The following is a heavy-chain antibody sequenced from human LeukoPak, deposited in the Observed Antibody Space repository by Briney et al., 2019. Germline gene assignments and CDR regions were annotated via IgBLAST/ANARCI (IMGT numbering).Heavy chain of an antibody. CDR1: RYTFSSYD. CDR2: MNPDSGNT. D-gene: IGHD2-15*01. V-gene: IGHV1-8*01. Sequence: ASVKVSCKAARYTFSSYDINWVRQAPGQGLEWMGWMNPDSGNTGYEQKFQGRVTITADKSTSTAYMELSSLRSEDTAVYYCARRGPFDLWGRGTLVTVSS. CDR3: ARRGPFDL. J-gene: IGHJ2*01.